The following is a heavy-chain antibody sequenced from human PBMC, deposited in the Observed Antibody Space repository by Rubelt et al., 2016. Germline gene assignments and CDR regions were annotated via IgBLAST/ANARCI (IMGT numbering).Heavy chain of an antibody. D-gene: IGHD3-22*01. Sequence: SGGGVVQPGRSLRLSCAASGFTFSSYAMHWVRQAPGKGLEWVAVISYGGITKYYADSVQGRFTISRDNSKNTLYLQMNSLRPEDTAVYYCARDSLLRAYYDSSGTSGIDYWGQGTLVTVSS. J-gene: IGHJ4*02. CDR2: ISYGGITK. V-gene: IGHV3-30*04. CDR3: ARDSLLRAYYDSSGTSGIDY. CDR1: GFTFSSYA.